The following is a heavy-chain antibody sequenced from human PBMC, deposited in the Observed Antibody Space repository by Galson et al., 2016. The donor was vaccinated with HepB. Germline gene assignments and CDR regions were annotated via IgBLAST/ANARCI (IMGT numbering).Heavy chain of an antibody. CDR1: GFTFGAYA. CDR3: AREKILPAVTFDY. V-gene: IGHV3-49*03. Sequence: SLRLSCAASGFTFGAYAMSWFRQAPGKGLEWVGFIRSNAYGGTTEYAASVKGRFTISRDDSKSIADLQMNSLKTEDTALYYCAREKILPAVTFDYWGQGTLVTVSS. D-gene: IGHD2-2*01. CDR2: IRSNAYGGTT. J-gene: IGHJ4*02.